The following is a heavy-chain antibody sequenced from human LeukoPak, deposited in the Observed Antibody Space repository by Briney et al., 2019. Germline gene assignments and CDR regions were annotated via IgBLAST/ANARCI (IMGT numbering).Heavy chain of an antibody. D-gene: IGHD3-3*01. CDR2: VNSDETSA. J-gene: IGHJ4*02. V-gene: IGHV3-74*01. Sequence: GGSLSLSCAASRFTFSNYWMHWVRHAPEKRLVWVSRVNSDETSATYADSVKGRFTISRDNAKNTLFIQLNSLRAEDTAVYFCVRDIYVRRDSWYDVRTFDNWGQGTLVTVSS. CDR1: RFTFSNYW. CDR3: VRDIYVRRDSWYDVRTFDN.